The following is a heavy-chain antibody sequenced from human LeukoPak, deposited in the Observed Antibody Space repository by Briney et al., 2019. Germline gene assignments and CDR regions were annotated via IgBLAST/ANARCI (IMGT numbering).Heavy chain of an antibody. CDR1: GFTFSSYS. Sequence: GGSLRLSCAASGFTFSSYSMNWVRQAPGKGLEWVSSISSSSSYTYYADSVKGRFTISRDNAKNSLYLQMNSVRAEDTAVYYCARDPAGYSSGWSPVGYWGQGTLVTVSS. CDR3: ARDPAGYSSGWSPVGY. J-gene: IGHJ4*02. CDR2: ISSSSSYT. V-gene: IGHV3-21*01. D-gene: IGHD6-19*01.